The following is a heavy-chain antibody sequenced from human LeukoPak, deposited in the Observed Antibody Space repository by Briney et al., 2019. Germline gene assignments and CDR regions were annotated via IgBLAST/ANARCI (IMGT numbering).Heavy chain of an antibody. D-gene: IGHD2-15*01. CDR1: GFTVGSNY. CDR2: IYSGGST. Sequence: GGSLRLSCAASGFTVGSNYMAWVRQAPGKGLEWVSVIYSGGSTYYADSVQGRFTISRDNSKSTLCLQMNSLRAEDTAVYYCAKQLGYCSDGSCYFPYWGQGTLVTVSS. J-gene: IGHJ4*02. V-gene: IGHV3-53*01. CDR3: AKQLGYCSDGSCYFPY.